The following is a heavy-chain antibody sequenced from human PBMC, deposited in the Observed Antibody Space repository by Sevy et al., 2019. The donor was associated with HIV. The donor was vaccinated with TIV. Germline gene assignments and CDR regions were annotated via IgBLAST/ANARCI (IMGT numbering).Heavy chain of an antibody. CDR3: ARWRAVAGSPHGFDI. J-gene: IGHJ3*02. CDR2: INGDGSST. V-gene: IGHV3-74*01. CDR1: GFTFSSYW. Sequence: GGSLRLSCAASGFTFSSYWMHWVRQAPGKGLMWVSRINGDGSSTSYADSVKGRFTISRDNAKNTLYLQMNSLRAEDTAVYYCARWRAVAGSPHGFDIWGQGTMVTVSS. D-gene: IGHD6-19*01.